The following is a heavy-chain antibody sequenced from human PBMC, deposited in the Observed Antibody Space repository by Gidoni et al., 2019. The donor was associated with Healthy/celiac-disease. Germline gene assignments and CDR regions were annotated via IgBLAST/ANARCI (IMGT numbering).Heavy chain of an antibody. CDR3: AKARSDIVVVPAAQVPDY. CDR1: GFTFSSYA. V-gene: IGHV3-23*01. CDR2: ISGSGGST. D-gene: IGHD2-2*01. J-gene: IGHJ4*02. Sequence: EVQLLESGGGLVQPGGSLRLSCAASGFTFSSYAMGWVRQAPGKGLGVVSAISGSGGSTYYADSVKGRFTISRDNSKNTLYLQMNSLRAEDTAVYYCAKARSDIVVVPAAQVPDYWGQGTLVTVSS.